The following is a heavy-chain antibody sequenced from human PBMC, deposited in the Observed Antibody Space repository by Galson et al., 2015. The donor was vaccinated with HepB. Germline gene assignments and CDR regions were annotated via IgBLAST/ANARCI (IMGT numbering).Heavy chain of an antibody. V-gene: IGHV4-4*07. CDR1: GGSISSYY. CDR2: IYTSGST. D-gene: IGHD2-2*01. J-gene: IGHJ6*02. CDR3: ARDVDHTPECSSTSCRYYYYGMDV. Sequence: ETLSLTCTVSGGSISSYYWSWIRQPAGKGLEWIGRIYTSGSTNYNPSLKSRVTMSVDTSKNQFSLKLSSVTAADTAVYYCARDVDHTPECSSTSCRYYYYGMDVWGQGTTVTVSS.